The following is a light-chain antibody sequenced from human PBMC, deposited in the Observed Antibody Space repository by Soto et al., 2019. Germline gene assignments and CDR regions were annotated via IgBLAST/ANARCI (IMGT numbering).Light chain of an antibody. Sequence: EIVLTQSPATLSLSPGERATLSCRASQSVSSNYLAWCQQRPGQAPRLLIHGATTRATGIPARFSGSGSGTEFTLTISSLQSEDFAVYYCQQYNNWPRTFGQGTKVDIK. V-gene: IGKV3-15*01. J-gene: IGKJ1*01. CDR1: QSVSSN. CDR2: GAT. CDR3: QQYNNWPRT.